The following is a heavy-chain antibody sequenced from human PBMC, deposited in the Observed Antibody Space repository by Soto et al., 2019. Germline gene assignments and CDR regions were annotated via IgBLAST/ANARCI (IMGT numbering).Heavy chain of an antibody. CDR2: VYYSGST. CDR1: GGSISNYY. J-gene: IGHJ5*02. D-gene: IGHD3-9*01. CDR3: VRDYLLTGFDP. V-gene: IGHV4-59*01. Sequence: SETLSLTCTVSGGSISNYYWTWVRQPPGKGLEWIGYVYYSGSTNYNPSLESRVTISIDASKNQFSLKMKSVTAADTAVYYCVRDYLLTGFDPWGQGALVTVPQ.